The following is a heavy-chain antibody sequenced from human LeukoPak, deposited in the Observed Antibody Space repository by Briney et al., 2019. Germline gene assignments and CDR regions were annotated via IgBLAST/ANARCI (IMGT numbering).Heavy chain of an antibody. V-gene: IGHV3-23*01. CDR1: GFTFSSYA. J-gene: IGHJ4*02. Sequence: GGSLRLSCAASGFTFSSYAMSWVRQAPGKGLEWGSAISGSGGSTYYADSVKGRFTISRDNSKNTLYLQMNSLRAEDTAVYYCAKDSLSTIFGVVITLYYFDYWGQGTLVTVSS. CDR3: AKDSLSTIFGVVITLYYFDY. CDR2: ISGSGGST. D-gene: IGHD3-3*01.